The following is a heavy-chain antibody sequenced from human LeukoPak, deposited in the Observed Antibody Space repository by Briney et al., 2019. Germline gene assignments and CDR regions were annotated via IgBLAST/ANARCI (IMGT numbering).Heavy chain of an antibody. CDR1: GGSISSGGYY. J-gene: IGHJ5*02. V-gene: IGHV4-30-2*01. CDR2: IYHSGST. CDR3: ARAVGCKIYSSSWPGGPKCSWFDP. Sequence: SETLSLTCTVSGGSISSGGYYWSWIRQPPGKGLEWIGYIYHSGSTYYNPSLKSRVTISVDRSKNQFSLKLSSVTAADTAVYYCARAVGCKIYSSSWPGGPKCSWFDPWGQGTLVTVSS. D-gene: IGHD6-13*01.